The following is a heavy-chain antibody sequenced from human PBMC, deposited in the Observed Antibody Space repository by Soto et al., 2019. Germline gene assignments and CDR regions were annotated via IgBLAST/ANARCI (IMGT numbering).Heavy chain of an antibody. CDR3: ERVAYDNAWNAYYFDY. CDR1: GGSVRGYY. V-gene: IGHV4-4*08. Sequence: PSETLSLTCSVSGGSVRGYYWSWIRQPPGKGLEWIAYVHSSGTTNYNPSLNSRVTISIDTSKNDFSLKLAYVTAADTAVSDCERVAYDNAWNAYYFDYWGQGALVTVSS. D-gene: IGHD1-1*01. J-gene: IGHJ4*02. CDR2: VHSSGTT.